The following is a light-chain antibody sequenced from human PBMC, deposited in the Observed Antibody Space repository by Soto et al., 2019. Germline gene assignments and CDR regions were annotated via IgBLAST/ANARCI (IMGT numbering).Light chain of an antibody. CDR1: TGAVTSGHY. J-gene: IGLJ1*01. V-gene: IGLV7-46*01. Sequence: AVVTQEPSLTVSPGGTVTLTCGSSTGAVTSGHYPYWFQQKPGQAPRTLIYDTSNKHSWTPARFSGSLLGGKAALTLSGAQPEDEAEYYCLLSYSGANYVFGTGTKVTVL. CDR2: DTS. CDR3: LLSYSGANYV.